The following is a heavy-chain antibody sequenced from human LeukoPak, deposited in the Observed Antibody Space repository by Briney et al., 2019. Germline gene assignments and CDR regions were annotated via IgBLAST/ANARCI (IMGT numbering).Heavy chain of an antibody. D-gene: IGHD1-14*01. Sequence: SQTLSLTCTVSGGSISSYYWSWIRQPAGKGLEWIGRSYSSGSTNYTASLTSRVSISLDKSKNQFCLKLTSVTAADTAVYYCARGGAAGDAFDIWGQGTMVTVSS. J-gene: IGHJ3*02. CDR3: ARGGAAGDAFDI. CDR2: SYSSGST. CDR1: GGSISSYY. V-gene: IGHV4-4*07.